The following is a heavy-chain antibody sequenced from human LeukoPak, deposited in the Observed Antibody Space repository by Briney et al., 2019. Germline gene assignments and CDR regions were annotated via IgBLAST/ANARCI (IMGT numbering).Heavy chain of an antibody. CDR2: ISSSGCAT. J-gene: IGHJ4*02. D-gene: IGHD3-10*01. Sequence: GGSLRLSCAASGFTFSSYSMSWARQAPGKGLEGVSVISSSGCATYYADSVKGRFTISRDNSKNTLYLQMNSLRAEDTAIYYCARAAMVRGVDYFDYWGQGTLVTVSS. CDR3: ARAAMVRGVDYFDY. V-gene: IGHV3-23*01. CDR1: GFTFSSYS.